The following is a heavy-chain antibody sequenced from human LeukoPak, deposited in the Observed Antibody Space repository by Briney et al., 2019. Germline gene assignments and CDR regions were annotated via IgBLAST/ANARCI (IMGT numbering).Heavy chain of an antibody. CDR2: IVVGSGNT. Sequence: ASVKVSCKASGFTFTSSAMQWVRQARGQRLEWIGWIVVGSGNTNYAQKFQERVTITRDMSTSTAYMELSSLRSEDTAVYYCAAVGTKLLALDYWGQGTLVTVSS. CDR3: AAVGTKLLALDY. V-gene: IGHV1-58*02. D-gene: IGHD1-26*01. CDR1: GFTFTSSA. J-gene: IGHJ4*02.